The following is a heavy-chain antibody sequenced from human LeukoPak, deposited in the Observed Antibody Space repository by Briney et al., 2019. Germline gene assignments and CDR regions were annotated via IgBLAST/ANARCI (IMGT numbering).Heavy chain of an antibody. CDR3: THGDYPLTY. D-gene: IGHD4-17*01. Sequence: GGSLRLSCAASGLTVNNNYWHWVRQAPGQGLEWVSIIYANGDTLYTASVRGRFTFSRDSSKNTLYPQMNSLRAEDTAVYYCTHGDYPLTYWGQGTLVTVSS. CDR2: IYANGDT. J-gene: IGHJ4*02. CDR1: GLTVNNNY. V-gene: IGHV3-66*01.